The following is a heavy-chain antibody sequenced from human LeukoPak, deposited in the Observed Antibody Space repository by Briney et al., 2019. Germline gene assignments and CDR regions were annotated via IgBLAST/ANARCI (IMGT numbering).Heavy chain of an antibody. D-gene: IGHD3-22*01. Sequence: SETLSLTCTVSGGSISSYYWSWIRHPAGKGLEWIGRIYTSGSTNYNPSLKSRVTMSVDTSKNQFSLKLSSVTAADTAVYYCARVKRATMIVEAFDIWGQGTMVTVSS. CDR3: ARVKRATMIVEAFDI. J-gene: IGHJ3*02. V-gene: IGHV4-4*07. CDR2: IYTSGST. CDR1: GGSISSYY.